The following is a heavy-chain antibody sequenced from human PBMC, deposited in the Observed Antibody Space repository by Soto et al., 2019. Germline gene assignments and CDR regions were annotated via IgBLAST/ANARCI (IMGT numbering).Heavy chain of an antibody. J-gene: IGHJ6*02. CDR2: IYYSGST. V-gene: IGHV4-39*07. CDR1: GGSISSSSYY. D-gene: IGHD3-10*01. Sequence: SETLSLTCTVSGGSISSSSYYWGWIRQPPGKGLEWIGSIYYSGSTYYNPSLKSRVTISVDTSKNQFSLKLSSVTAADTAVYYCARVLLWFGELLTGYGMDVWGQGTTVTVSS. CDR3: ARVLLWFGELLTGYGMDV.